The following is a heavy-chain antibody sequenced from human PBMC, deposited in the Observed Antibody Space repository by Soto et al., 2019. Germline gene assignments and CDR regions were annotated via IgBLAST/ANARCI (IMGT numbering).Heavy chain of an antibody. Sequence: GFGPPLGTPTQTLQLTATFLGFSLSTSELCGGWTRQPPGKALEWLALIDWDDDKYYSTSLKTRLTISKDTSKNQVVLTMTNMDPVDTATYYCARMANGGMIDYWGQGTLVTVSS. J-gene: IGHJ4*02. CDR3: ARMANGGMIDY. CDR1: GFSLSTSELC. CDR2: IDWDDDK. D-gene: IGHD2-8*01. V-gene: IGHV2-70*01.